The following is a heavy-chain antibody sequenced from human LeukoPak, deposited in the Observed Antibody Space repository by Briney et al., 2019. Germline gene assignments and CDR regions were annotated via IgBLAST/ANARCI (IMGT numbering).Heavy chain of an antibody. CDR3: ARRWVNDYYYGLDV. D-gene: IGHD1-26*01. Sequence: PSETLSLTCTVSGGSISSSSYYWGWLRQPPGKGLEWIGSIYYSGSTYHNPSLKSRVTISVDTSKNQFSLKLSSVTAADTAVYYCARRWVNDYYYGLDVWGQGTTVTVSS. J-gene: IGHJ6*02. CDR1: GGSISSSSYY. CDR2: IYYSGST. V-gene: IGHV4-39*01.